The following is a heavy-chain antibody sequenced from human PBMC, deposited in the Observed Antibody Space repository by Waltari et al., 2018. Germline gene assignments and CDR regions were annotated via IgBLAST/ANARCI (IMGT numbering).Heavy chain of an antibody. J-gene: IGHJ4*02. CDR1: GGSISSGSYY. V-gene: IGHV4-61*09. CDR2: IYTSGST. CDR3: ARVSGYDWSVLDY. Sequence: QVQLQESGPGLVKPSQTLSLTCTVSGGSISSGSYYWSWIRQPAGKGLEWIGYIYTSGSTNYNPSLKSRVTISVDPSKNQFSLKLSSVTAADTAVYYCARVSGYDWSVLDYWGQGTLVTVSS. D-gene: IGHD5-12*01.